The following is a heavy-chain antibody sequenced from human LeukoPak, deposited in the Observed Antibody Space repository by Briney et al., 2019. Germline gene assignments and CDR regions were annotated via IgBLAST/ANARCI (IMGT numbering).Heavy chain of an antibody. V-gene: IGHV4-39*01. J-gene: IGHJ4*02. CDR3: ARQAPGYSYGYVY. CDR2: IYYSGST. D-gene: IGHD5-18*01. Sequence: KASETLSLTCTVSGGSISSSSYYWGWIRQPPGKGLEWIGSIYYSGSTYYNPSLKSRVTISVDTSKNQFSLKLSSVTAADTAVYYCARQAPGYSYGYVYWGQGTLVTVSS. CDR1: GGSISSSSYY.